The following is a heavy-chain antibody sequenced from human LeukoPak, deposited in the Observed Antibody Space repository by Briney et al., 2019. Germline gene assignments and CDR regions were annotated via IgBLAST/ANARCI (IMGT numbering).Heavy chain of an antibody. J-gene: IGHJ6*03. D-gene: IGHD3-16*01. CDR2: ISSSGSTI. CDR1: GFTFSSYE. CDR3: ARGGILDYYYYMDV. Sequence: GGSLRLSCAASGFTFSSYEMNWVRQAPGKGLEWVSYISSSGSTIYYADSVKGRFTISRDNAKNSLNLQMNSLRAEDTAVYYCARGGILDYYYYMDVWGKGTTVTVSS. V-gene: IGHV3-48*03.